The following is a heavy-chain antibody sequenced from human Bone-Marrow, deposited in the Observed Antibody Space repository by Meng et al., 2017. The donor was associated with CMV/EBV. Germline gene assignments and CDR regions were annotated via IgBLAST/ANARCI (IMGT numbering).Heavy chain of an antibody. CDR2: IGVNSGNV. V-gene: IGHV3-9*01. D-gene: IGHD2/OR15-2a*01. CDR3: AKDLGYYSALDY. CDR1: GFIFDNYA. J-gene: IGHJ4*02. Sequence: SLKISCAASGFIFDNYAMHWVRQAPGKGLEWISGIGVNSGNVGYADSVRGRFTISRDNAKNSLYLQMSSLGPEDTAVYYCAKDLGYYSALDYWGQGMLVIVSS.